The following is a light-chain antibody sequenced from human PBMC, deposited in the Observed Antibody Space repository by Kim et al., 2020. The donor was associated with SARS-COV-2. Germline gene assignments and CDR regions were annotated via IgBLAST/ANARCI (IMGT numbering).Light chain of an antibody. Sequence: SYELTQPPSVSVSPGQTASITCSGDKSGDKYASWYQQKPGQSPVLVIYQDSKRPSGIPERFSGSNSGNTATLTISGTQAMDEADYYCQAWDSSTEVFGTGTKVTVL. J-gene: IGLJ1*01. V-gene: IGLV3-1*01. CDR1: KSGDKY. CDR3: QAWDSSTEV. CDR2: QDS.